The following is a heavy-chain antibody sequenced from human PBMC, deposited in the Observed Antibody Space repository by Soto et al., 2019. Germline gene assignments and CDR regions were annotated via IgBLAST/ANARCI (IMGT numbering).Heavy chain of an antibody. Sequence: GESLKISCKGSGYSFTSYWIGWVRQMPGKGLEWVGIIYPGDSDTRYSPSFQGQVTISADKSISTAYLQWSSLKASDTAMYYCARRAYYYDSSGYPFGYWGQGTLVTVS. D-gene: IGHD3-22*01. CDR3: ARRAYYYDSSGYPFGY. J-gene: IGHJ4*02. CDR1: GYSFTSYW. CDR2: IYPGDSDT. V-gene: IGHV5-51*01.